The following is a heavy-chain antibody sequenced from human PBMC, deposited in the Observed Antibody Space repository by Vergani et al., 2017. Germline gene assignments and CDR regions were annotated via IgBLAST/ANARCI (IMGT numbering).Heavy chain of an antibody. CDR1: GFTFDDYA. J-gene: IGHJ4*02. V-gene: IGHV3-9*01. CDR2: ISWNSGSI. Sequence: EVQLVESGGGLVQPGRSLRLSCAASGFTFDDYAMHWVRQAPGKGLEWVSGISWNSGSIGYADSVKGRFTISRDNAKNSLYLQMNSLRAEDTALYYCAKESHGDTTYDGDYWGQGTLVTVSS. CDR3: AKESHGDTTYDGDY. D-gene: IGHD5-24*01.